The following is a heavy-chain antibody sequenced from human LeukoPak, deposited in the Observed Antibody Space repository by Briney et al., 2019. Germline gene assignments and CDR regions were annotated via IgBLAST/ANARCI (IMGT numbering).Heavy chain of an antibody. V-gene: IGHV3-33*01. CDR1: GFIFSGYG. CDR3: ARGNFRRDGYYFDY. Sequence: TRGSLRLSCAASGFIFSGYGMHWVRQAPGKGLEWVAVIWFDGSNKYYADSVKGRFTISRDNSKKTLYLQMNSLRAEDTGVFYCARGNFRRDGYYFDYWGQGTLVTVSS. D-gene: IGHD5-24*01. CDR2: IWFDGSNK. J-gene: IGHJ4*02.